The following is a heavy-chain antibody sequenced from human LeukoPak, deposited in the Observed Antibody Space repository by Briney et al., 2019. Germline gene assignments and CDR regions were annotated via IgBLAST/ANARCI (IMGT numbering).Heavy chain of an antibody. V-gene: IGHV3-21*01. CDR1: GFTFSSYS. J-gene: IGHJ6*03. D-gene: IGHD5-24*01. CDR2: ISSGSEYI. CDR3: ARGRDGYNFYYYYYMDV. Sequence: GGSLRLSCVDSGFTFSSYSMNWVRQAPGKGLEWVSSISSGSEYIYNADSVKGRFTISRDNAKNSLYLQMNSLRAEDTAVYYCARGRDGYNFYYYYYMDVWGKGTTVTVSS.